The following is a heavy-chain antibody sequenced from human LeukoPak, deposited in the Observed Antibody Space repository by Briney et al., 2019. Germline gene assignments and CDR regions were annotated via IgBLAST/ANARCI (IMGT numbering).Heavy chain of an antibody. CDR2: IYTSGST. V-gene: IGHV4-4*07. CDR1: GGSISSYY. J-gene: IGHJ6*03. CDR3: ARVEVVVVVAAIPEYYYYMDV. Sequence: SETLSLTCTVSGGSISSYYWSWIRQPAGKGLEWIGRIYTSGSTNYNPSLKSRVTMSVDTSKNQFSLKLSSVTAADTAVYYCARVEVVVVVAAIPEYYYYMDVWGKGTTVTVSS. D-gene: IGHD2-15*01.